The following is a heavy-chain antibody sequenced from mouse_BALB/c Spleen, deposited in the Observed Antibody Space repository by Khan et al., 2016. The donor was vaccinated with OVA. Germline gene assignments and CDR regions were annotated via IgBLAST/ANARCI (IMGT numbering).Heavy chain of an antibody. CDR3: ARDYGSLYWFFDD. D-gene: IGHD1-1*01. CDR1: GISITSGNYR. Sequence: EVQLQESGPGLVKPSQTVSLTCTVTGISITSGNYRWSWIRHFPGNKLVWIGNIYYSGTVSSNPFLTSRTNITRDTSKNQIFLEMNSVTAEDTDTDYWARDYGSLYWFFDDWGAGTTVTVSS. CDR2: IYYSGTV. V-gene: IGHV3-5*02. J-gene: IGHJ1*01.